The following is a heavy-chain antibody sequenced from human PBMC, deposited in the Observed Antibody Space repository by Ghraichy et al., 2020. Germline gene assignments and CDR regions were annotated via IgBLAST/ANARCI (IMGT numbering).Heavy chain of an antibody. CDR3: ARDRPDTAMVNRYYYYGMDV. CDR2: IYYSGST. V-gene: IGHV4-59*01. D-gene: IGHD5-18*01. Sequence: SETLSLTCTVSGGSINSYYWSWIRQPPGKGLEWIGYIYYSGSTNYNPSLKSRVTISVDTSKNQFSLKLSSVTAADTAVYYCARDRPDTAMVNRYYYYGMDVWGQGTTVTVSS. J-gene: IGHJ6*02. CDR1: GGSINSYY.